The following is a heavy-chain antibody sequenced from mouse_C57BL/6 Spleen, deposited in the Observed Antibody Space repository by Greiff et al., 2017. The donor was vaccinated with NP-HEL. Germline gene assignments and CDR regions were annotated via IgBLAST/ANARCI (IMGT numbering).Heavy chain of an antibody. D-gene: IGHD1-3*01. CDR2: IYPNSGST. J-gene: IGHJ1*03. CDR1: GYTFTSYW. CDR3: ARSGSYGYFDV. V-gene: IGHV1-64*01. Sequence: QVQLQQPGAELVKPGASVKLSCKASGYTFTSYWMHWVKQRPGQGLEWIGMIYPNSGSTNYNEKFKSKATLTVDKSSSTAYMQLSSLTSEDSAVYYCARSGSYGYFDVWGTGTTVTVSS.